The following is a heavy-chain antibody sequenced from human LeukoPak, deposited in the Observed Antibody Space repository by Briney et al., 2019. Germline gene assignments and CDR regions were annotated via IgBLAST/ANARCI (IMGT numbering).Heavy chain of an antibody. CDR3: ARVSDGVNSSSWFKTYYYYYMDV. V-gene: IGHV3-53*01. D-gene: IGHD6-13*01. J-gene: IGHJ6*03. CDR1: GFTVSSNY. CDR2: LYSGGST. Sequence: GVSLRLSCAASGFTVSSNYMSWVRQAPGKGLEWVSVLYSGGSTYYADSVKGRFTISRDNSKNTLYLQMNSLRAEDTAVYYCARVSDGVNSSSWFKTYYYYYMDVWGKGTTVTVSS.